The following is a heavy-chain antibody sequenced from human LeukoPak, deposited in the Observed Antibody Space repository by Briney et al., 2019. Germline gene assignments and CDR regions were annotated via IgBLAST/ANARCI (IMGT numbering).Heavy chain of an antibody. D-gene: IGHD2-21*02. V-gene: IGHV3-74*01. Sequence: GGSLRLSCAASGFTFINYWMHWVRQAPGEALMWVSRIKSDGSSTTYADSVKGRFTISRDNAKNTLYLQMNSLRAEDTAVYYCSRDSLSSCGGDCYSGLDVWGQGTTVTVSS. J-gene: IGHJ6*02. CDR1: GFTFINYW. CDR2: IKSDGSST. CDR3: SRDSLSSCGGDCYSGLDV.